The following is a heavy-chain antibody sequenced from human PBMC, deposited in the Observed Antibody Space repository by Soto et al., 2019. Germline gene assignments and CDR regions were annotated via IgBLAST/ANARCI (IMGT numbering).Heavy chain of an antibody. J-gene: IGHJ5*02. CDR3: AVNPGIAVAGILNWFDP. CDR1: GGSISSSSYY. Sequence: QLQLQESGPGLVKPSETLSLTCTVSGGSISSSSYYWGWIRQPPGKGLEWIGSIYYSGSTYYNPSRKSRVTISVDTSTNQFSQKRSSVTAADTAVYYCAVNPGIAVAGILNWFDPWGQGTLVTVSS. CDR2: IYYSGST. V-gene: IGHV4-39*01. D-gene: IGHD6-19*01.